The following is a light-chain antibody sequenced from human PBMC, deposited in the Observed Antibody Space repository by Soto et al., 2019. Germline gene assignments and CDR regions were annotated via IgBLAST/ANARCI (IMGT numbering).Light chain of an antibody. CDR1: QTINSDF. Sequence: IVLTQSPGTLSLTPGERATFSCRAGQTINSDFLAWYQQKSGQTPRLLIYDAYTRATGVGDRFTGSGSATGFSLTITSLEPEDFAVYYCQQRGKWPSTFGPGTMVDVK. V-gene: IGKV3D-20*02. CDR2: DAY. CDR3: QQRGKWPST. J-gene: IGKJ2*02.